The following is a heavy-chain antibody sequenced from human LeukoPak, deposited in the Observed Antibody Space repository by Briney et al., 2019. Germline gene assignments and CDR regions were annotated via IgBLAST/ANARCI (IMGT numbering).Heavy chain of an antibody. CDR3: ARGDITAAGAPFDY. Sequence: PSETLSLTCAVSGGSISSGGYYWSWIRQPPGKGLEWVGEINHSGSTNYNPSLKSRVTISVDTSKNQFSLKLSSVTAADTAVYYCARGDITAAGAPFDYWGQGTLVTVSS. J-gene: IGHJ4*02. CDR1: GGSISSGGYY. V-gene: IGHV4-34*01. D-gene: IGHD6-13*01. CDR2: INHSGST.